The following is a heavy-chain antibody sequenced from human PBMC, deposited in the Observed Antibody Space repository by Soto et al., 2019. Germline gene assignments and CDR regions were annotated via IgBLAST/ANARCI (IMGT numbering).Heavy chain of an antibody. CDR2: ISAYNGNT. CDR3: ARDKAEYYYDSSGWSFPRLSAFDI. V-gene: IGHV1-18*01. J-gene: IGHJ3*02. CDR1: GYTFTSYG. Sequence: ASVKVSCKASGYTFTSYGISWVRQAPGQGLEWMGWISAYNGNTNYAQKLQGRVTMTTDTSTSTAYMELRSLRSDDTAVYYCARDKAEYYYDSSGWSFPRLSAFDIWGQGTMVTVSS. D-gene: IGHD3-22*01.